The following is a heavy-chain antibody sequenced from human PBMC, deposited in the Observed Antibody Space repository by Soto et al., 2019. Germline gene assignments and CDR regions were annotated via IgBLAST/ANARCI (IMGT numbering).Heavy chain of an antibody. CDR3: ARDEVESSGLNSGFDH. V-gene: IGHV3-30-3*01. D-gene: IGHD3-22*01. Sequence: QVQLVESGGRVVQPGTSLRLSCAVSGFTFRNYAMHWVRQAPGTGMEWVAVISFDGINQFYADSVKGRFIISREDSRNTMYLEMNSLRTEDTAVYYCARDEVESSGLNSGFDHWGRGTLVAVSS. CDR1: GFTFRNYA. J-gene: IGHJ4*02. CDR2: ISFDGINQ.